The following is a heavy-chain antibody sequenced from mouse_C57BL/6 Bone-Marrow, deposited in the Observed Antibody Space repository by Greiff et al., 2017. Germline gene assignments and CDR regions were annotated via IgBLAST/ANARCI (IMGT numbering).Heavy chain of an antibody. J-gene: IGHJ4*01. CDR3: AIPYAMDY. V-gene: IGHV1-9*01. CDR1: GYTFTGYW. CDR2: ILPRSGST. Sequence: VQLQESGAELMKPGASVKLSCKATGYTFTGYWIEWVKQRPGHGLEWIGEILPRSGSTYYNEKFKGKATYTADTSSNTAYMQLSSLTTDGSAIYYCAIPYAMDYWGQGTTVTVSS.